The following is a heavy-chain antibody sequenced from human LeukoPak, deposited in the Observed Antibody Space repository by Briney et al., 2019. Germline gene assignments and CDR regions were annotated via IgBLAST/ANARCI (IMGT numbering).Heavy chain of an antibody. J-gene: IGHJ6*02. CDR3: ARGEALRQNYGMDV. V-gene: IGHV4-59*01. CDR1: GGSIYGYY. Sequence: PSETLSLTRTVSGGSIYGYYWSWIRQPPGKGLEWIGGIYFSGSTNYNPSLKSRVTISVATFKNQFSLQLSSVTAADTAVYYCARGEALRQNYGMDVWGQGTTVTVSS. CDR2: IYFSGST. D-gene: IGHD2/OR15-2a*01.